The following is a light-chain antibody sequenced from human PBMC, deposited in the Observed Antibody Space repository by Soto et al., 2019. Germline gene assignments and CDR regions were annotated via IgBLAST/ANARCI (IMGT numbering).Light chain of an antibody. CDR1: QSVSSN. CDR3: QQYNNGPPST. V-gene: IGKV3-15*01. J-gene: IGKJ5*01. CDR2: GAS. Sequence: EFVLTQSPSTLSVSPRERATLSCRASQSVSSNLAWYQQKPGQAPRLLIYGASTRATGIPARFSGSGSGTEFTLTISSLQSEDFAVYYCQQYNNGPPSTFGQGARLEIK.